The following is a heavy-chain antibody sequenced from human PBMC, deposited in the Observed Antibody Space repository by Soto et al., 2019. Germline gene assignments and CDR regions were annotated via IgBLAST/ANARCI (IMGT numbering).Heavy chain of an antibody. D-gene: IGHD6-13*01. CDR3: PRDSSHYYCYDMDV. CDR2: INPNSGGT. Sequence: QVQLVQSGAEVKKPGASVKVSCKASGYTFTGYYMHWVRQAPGQGLEWMGRINPNSGGTNYAQKFQSWVTMTRDTSISTDYMERSRLRSDDTAVYYWPRDSSHYYCYDMDVWGQGNTVTVS. CDR1: GYTFTGYY. V-gene: IGHV1-2*04. J-gene: IGHJ6*02.